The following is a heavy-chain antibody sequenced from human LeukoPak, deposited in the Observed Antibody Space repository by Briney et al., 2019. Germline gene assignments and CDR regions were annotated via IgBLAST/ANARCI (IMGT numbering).Heavy chain of an antibody. D-gene: IGHD3-16*01. CDR3: ARVGAATYAFDI. Sequence: ETLSLTCAVYGGSFSGYYWSWIRQPPGKGLEWVSAISGSGGSTYYADSVKGRFTISRDNAKNTLYLQMNSLRAEDTAVYYCARVGAATYAFDIWGQGTMVTVSS. V-gene: IGHV3-23*01. CDR2: ISGSGGST. J-gene: IGHJ3*02. CDR1: GGSFSGYY.